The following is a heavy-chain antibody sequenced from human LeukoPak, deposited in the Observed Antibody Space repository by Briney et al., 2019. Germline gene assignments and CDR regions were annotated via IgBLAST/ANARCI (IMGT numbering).Heavy chain of an antibody. Sequence: SETLSLTCTVSNGSISSDTYFWSWIRQPPGKGLEWIGYIYYSGSTNYNPSLKSRVTISVDTSKNQFSLKLTSVTAADTAVYYCAREDTQEGTNAFDIWGQGTMVTVSS. CDR2: IYYSGST. CDR1: NGSISSDTYF. D-gene: IGHD5-18*01. CDR3: AREDTQEGTNAFDI. V-gene: IGHV4-61*01. J-gene: IGHJ3*02.